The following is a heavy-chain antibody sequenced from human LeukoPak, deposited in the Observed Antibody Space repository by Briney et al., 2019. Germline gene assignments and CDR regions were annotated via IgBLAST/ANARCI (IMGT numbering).Heavy chain of an antibody. V-gene: IGHV3-30-3*01. Sequence: HAGGSLRLSCAASGFTFSSYAMHWVRQAPGKGLEWVAVISYDGSNKYYADSVKGRFTISRDNSKNTLYLQMNSLRAEDTAVYYCVRVPDISAAGNWFDPWGQGTLVTVPS. J-gene: IGHJ5*02. D-gene: IGHD6-13*01. CDR2: ISYDGSNK. CDR1: GFTFSSYA. CDR3: VRVPDISAAGNWFDP.